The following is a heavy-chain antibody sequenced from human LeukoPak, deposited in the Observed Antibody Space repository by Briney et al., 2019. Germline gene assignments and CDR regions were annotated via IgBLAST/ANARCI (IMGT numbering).Heavy chain of an antibody. V-gene: IGHV1-69*05. D-gene: IGHD6-13*01. CDR3: ARNRRQLDYYYTDV. CDR1: RDTFSSYA. CDR2: IIPIFGTA. J-gene: IGHJ6*03. Sequence: SVKVSCKASRDTFSSYAISWVRQAPGQGLEWMGGIIPIFGTANCAQKFQGRVTITTDESTSTAYMELSSLRSEDTAVYYCARNRRQLDYYYTDVWGKGTRSPSP.